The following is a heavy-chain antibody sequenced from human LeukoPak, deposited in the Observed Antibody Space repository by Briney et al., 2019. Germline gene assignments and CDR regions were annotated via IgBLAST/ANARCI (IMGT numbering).Heavy chain of an antibody. V-gene: IGHV4-59*11. CDR3: ARDLTDIVVVPADS. Sequence: SETLSLTCTVSGGSISSHYWSWIRQPPGKGLEWIGYIYYSGSTNYNPSLKSRVTISVDTSKNQFSLKLSSVTAADTAVYYCARDLTDIVVVPADSWGRGTLVTVSS. J-gene: IGHJ5*02. CDR2: IYYSGST. D-gene: IGHD2-2*01. CDR1: GGSISSHY.